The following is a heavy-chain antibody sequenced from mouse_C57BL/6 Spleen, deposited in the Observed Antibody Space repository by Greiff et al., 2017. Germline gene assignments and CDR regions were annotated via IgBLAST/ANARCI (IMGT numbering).Heavy chain of an antibody. Sequence: QVQLQQSGAELVKPGASVKLFCKASGYTFTSYWMHWVKQRPGQGLEWIGMIHPNSGSTNYNEKFKSKATLTVDKSSSTAYMQLSSLTSEDSAVYYCARDFITTVVATDFDYWGHGTTLTVSS. D-gene: IGHD1-1*01. CDR1: GYTFTSYW. CDR2: IHPNSGST. CDR3: ARDFITTVVATDFDY. J-gene: IGHJ2*01. V-gene: IGHV1-64*01.